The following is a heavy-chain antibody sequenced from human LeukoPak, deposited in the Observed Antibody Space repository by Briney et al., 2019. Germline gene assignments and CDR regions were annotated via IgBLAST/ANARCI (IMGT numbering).Heavy chain of an antibody. CDR2: IYYSGST. D-gene: IGHD6-13*01. Sequence: SETLPLTCTVSGGSISSSRYYWGWIRQPPGKGLEWIGSIYYSGSTYYNPSLKSRVTISVDTSKNQFSLKLSSVTAADTAVYYCARRSGYSSSWYKSGGWFDPWGQGTLVTVSS. CDR1: GGSISSSRYY. V-gene: IGHV4-39*01. CDR3: ARRSGYSSSWYKSGGWFDP. J-gene: IGHJ5*02.